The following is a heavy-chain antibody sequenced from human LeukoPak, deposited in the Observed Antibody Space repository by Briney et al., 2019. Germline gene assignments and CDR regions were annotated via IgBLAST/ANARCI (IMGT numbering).Heavy chain of an antibody. Sequence: GGSLRLSCAASGFTLRSFAMRGLRQAPGKGLEWVSAISGSGGSTYYADSVKGRFTISRDNSKNTLYLQMNSLRAEGTAVYYCAKSLGAMPGWGQGTLVTVSS. CDR2: ISGSGGST. J-gene: IGHJ4*02. D-gene: IGHD2-2*01. CDR1: GFTLRSFA. CDR3: AKSLGAMPG. V-gene: IGHV3-23*01.